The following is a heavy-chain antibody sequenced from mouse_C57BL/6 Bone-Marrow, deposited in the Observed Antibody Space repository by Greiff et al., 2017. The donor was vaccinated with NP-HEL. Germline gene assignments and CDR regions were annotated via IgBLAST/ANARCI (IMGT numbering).Heavy chain of an antibody. CDR2: IDPEDGGT. CDR1: GFNINDYY. CDR3: AREDAMDY. Sequence: QQSGAELVKPGASVKLFCTASGFNINDYYMHWVKQRTEQGLVWIGRIDPEDGGTKYAPEIQGKATITADTSSNTAYLQLSSLASEDTAVYYCAREDAMDYWGQGTSVTVSS. J-gene: IGHJ4*01. V-gene: IGHV14-2*01.